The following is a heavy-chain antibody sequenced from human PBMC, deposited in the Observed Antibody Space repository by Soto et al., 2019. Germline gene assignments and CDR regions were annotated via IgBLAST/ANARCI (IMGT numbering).Heavy chain of an antibody. CDR2: INAGNGNT. CDR1: GYTFTSYA. Sequence: ASVKVSCKASGYTFTSYAMHWVRQAPGQRLEWMGWINAGNGNTKYSQKFQGRVTITRDTSASTAYMELSSLRSEDTAVYYCARDRSVVVAATAAFDIWGLGTLVTVSS. CDR3: ARDRSVVVAATAAFDI. V-gene: IGHV1-3*01. D-gene: IGHD2-15*01. J-gene: IGHJ4*02.